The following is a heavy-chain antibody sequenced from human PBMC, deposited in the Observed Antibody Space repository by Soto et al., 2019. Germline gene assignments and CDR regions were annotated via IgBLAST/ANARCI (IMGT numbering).Heavy chain of an antibody. CDR1: GFTFSSYG. CDR2: IWYDGSNK. J-gene: IGHJ6*02. D-gene: IGHD3-16*02. V-gene: IGHV3-33*01. Sequence: PGGSLRLSCAASGFTFSSYGMHWVRQAPGKGLEWVAVIWYDGSNKYYADSVKGRFTISRDNSKNTLYLQMNSLRAEDTAVYYCARDRGYYDYVWGSYRYPYGMDVWGQGTTVTVSS. CDR3: ARDRGYYDYVWGSYRYPYGMDV.